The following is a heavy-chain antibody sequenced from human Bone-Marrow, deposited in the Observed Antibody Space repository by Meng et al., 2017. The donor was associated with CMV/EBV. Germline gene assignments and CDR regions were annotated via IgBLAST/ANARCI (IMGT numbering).Heavy chain of an antibody. D-gene: IGHD2-15*01. CDR2: IYYSGST. V-gene: IGHV4-59*01. J-gene: IGHJ4*02. CDR1: GGSISSYY. CDR3: ARDSRYCSGGSCRPGVDY. Sequence: GSLRLSCTVSGGSISSYYWRWIRQPPGKGLEWIGYIYYSGSTNYNPSLKSRVTISVDTSKNQFSLKLSSVTAADTAVYYCARDSRYCSGGSCRPGVDYWGQGTLVTVSS.